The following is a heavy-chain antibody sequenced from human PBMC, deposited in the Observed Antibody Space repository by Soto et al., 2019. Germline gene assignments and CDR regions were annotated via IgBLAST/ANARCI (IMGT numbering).Heavy chain of an antibody. CDR2: IYYSGRT. V-gene: IGHV4-59*08. CDR1: VGSISSYY. CDR3: VRLGSDFWGGYYNWFDP. Sequence: SETLSLTCTVSVGSISSYYWSWIRQPPGKGLEKITYIYYSGRTKYNHSINSQVTISVDTSKNLFSLELCSVTAADTSVYFCVRLGSDFWGGYYNWFDPWGQGTLVTVSS. J-gene: IGHJ5*02. D-gene: IGHD3-3*01.